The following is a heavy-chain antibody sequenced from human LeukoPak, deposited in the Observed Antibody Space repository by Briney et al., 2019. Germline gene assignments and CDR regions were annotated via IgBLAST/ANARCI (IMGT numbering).Heavy chain of an antibody. V-gene: IGHV4-39*01. D-gene: IGHD3-10*02. J-gene: IGHJ4*01. CDR1: GVSISTTPYY. CDR2: IYYSGTT. Sequence: SETLSLTCAVSGVSISTTPYYWGWIRQPPGKGLEWIGIIYYSGTTYYNPSLKSRVTISVDTSKNQFSLNLNSVTAADTAVYYCARAMLGGMRLFDYWGHGTLVTVSS. CDR3: ARAMLGGMRLFDY.